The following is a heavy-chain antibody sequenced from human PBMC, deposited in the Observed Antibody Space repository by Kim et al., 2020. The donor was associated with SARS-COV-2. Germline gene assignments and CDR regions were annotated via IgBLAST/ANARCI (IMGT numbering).Heavy chain of an antibody. J-gene: IGHJ3*02. D-gene: IGHD1-26*01. Sequence: YTADAVEGRLTIPRDNSKTTLYLQMNSLRAEDTAVYYCASGSYSLSAFDIWGQGTMVTVSS. V-gene: IGHV3-53*01. CDR3: ASGSYSLSAFDI.